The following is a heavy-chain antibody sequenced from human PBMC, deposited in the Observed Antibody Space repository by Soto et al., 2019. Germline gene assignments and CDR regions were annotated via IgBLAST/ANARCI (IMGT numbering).Heavy chain of an antibody. V-gene: IGHV3-11*01. CDR2: ITSGGDTI. CDR3: ASGLRSAYSSGYPLFAD. Sequence: QVQLVESGGGLVKPGGCLRLSCAASGFTFSDYYMSWIRQAPGKWLEWISYITSGGDTIYYADSVKGRFTVSRDNAKNSLYLQMNSLRAEDTAVYFCASGLRSAYSSGYPLFADWGQGTLVTVSS. CDR1: GFTFSDYY. D-gene: IGHD6-19*01. J-gene: IGHJ4*02.